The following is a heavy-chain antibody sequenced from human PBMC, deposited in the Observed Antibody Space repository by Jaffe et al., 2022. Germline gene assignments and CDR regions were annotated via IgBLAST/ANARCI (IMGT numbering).Heavy chain of an antibody. CDR2: IYYSGST. J-gene: IGHJ6*03. CDR1: GGSISSYY. CDR3: ARGGIFGVVIYGPYMDV. V-gene: IGHV4-59*01. Sequence: QVQLQESGPGLVKPSETLSLTCTVSGGSISSYYWSWIRQPPGKGLEWIGYIYYSGSTNYNPSLKSRVTISVDTSKNQFSLKLSSVTAADTAVYYCARGGIFGVVIYGPYMDVWGKGTTVTVSS. D-gene: IGHD3-3*01.